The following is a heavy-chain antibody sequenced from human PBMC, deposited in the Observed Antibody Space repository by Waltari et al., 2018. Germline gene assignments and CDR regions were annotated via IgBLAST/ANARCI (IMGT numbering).Heavy chain of an antibody. CDR2: IYYTGST. J-gene: IGHJ4*02. D-gene: IGHD5-12*01. V-gene: IGHV4-59*01. CDR3: ARVDSYEKFLDY. Sequence: QVQLQESGPGLVKPSETLSLTCTVSGDSFGSNYWSWIRQPPGKGLEWIGYIYYTGSTNYNPSFKSRVTISVDMSKNEFSLKLKSVTAADTAVYYCARVDSYEKFLDYWGQGALVSVSS. CDR1: GDSFGSNY.